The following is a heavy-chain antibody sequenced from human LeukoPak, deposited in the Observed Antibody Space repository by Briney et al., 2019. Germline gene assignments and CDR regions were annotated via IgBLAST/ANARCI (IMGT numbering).Heavy chain of an antibody. CDR3: ATIMVYAKARGNDAFDI. V-gene: IGHV5-51*01. J-gene: IGHJ3*02. CDR2: IYPGDSDT. CDR1: GYRFSSYW. D-gene: IGHD2-8*01. Sequence: GASLQISCKGSGYRFSSYWIGWVRPMPAKGLEWMGIIYPGDSDTRYSPSFQGQVTMSVDKSISSAYLQWSSLKALDTAMYYCATIMVYAKARGNDAFDIWGQGTRVTVSS.